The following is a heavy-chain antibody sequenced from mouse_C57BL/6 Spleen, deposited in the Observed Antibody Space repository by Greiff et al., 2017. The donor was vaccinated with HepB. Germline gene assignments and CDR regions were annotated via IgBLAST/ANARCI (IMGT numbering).Heavy chain of an antibody. V-gene: IGHV1-50*01. Sequence: QVQLQQPGAELVKPGASVKLSCKASGYTFTSYWMQWVKQRPGQGLEWIGEIDPSDSYTNYNQKFKGKATLTVDTSSSTAYMQLSSLTSEDSAVYYCARGSGYGEVYFDDWGQGTTLAVSS. CDR2: IDPSDSYT. J-gene: IGHJ2*01. CDR3: ARGSGYGEVYFDD. CDR1: GYTFTSYW. D-gene: IGHD3-2*02.